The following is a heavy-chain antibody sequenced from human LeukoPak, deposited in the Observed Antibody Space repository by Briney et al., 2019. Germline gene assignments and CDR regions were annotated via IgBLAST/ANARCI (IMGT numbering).Heavy chain of an antibody. CDR2: INHSGST. CDR3: ARQSGYSKKRGFDY. Sequence: KPSETLSLTCAVYGGSFNGYYWSWIRQPPGKGLEWIGEINHSGSTNYNPSLKSRVTISVDTSKNQFSLKLSSVTAADTAVYYCARQSGYSKKRGFDYWGEGTRVTVSS. J-gene: IGHJ4*02. D-gene: IGHD6-13*01. CDR1: GGSFNGYY. V-gene: IGHV4-34*01.